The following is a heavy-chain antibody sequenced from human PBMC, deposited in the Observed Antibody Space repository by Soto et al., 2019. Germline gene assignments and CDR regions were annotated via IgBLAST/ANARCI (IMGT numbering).Heavy chain of an antibody. V-gene: IGHV3-23*01. Sequence: EVQLLESGGGLVQPRGSLRLSWAASGFTFSNHAMSWVRQAPGKGLEWVSGISGSGESTFYADSVQGRFTISRDNSKKTLYPPMKSLRAGGTARYYCAEAGKGDTSGLLRFPGDDNWGQGTLVTVSS. CDR3: AEAGKGDTSGLLRFPGDDN. J-gene: IGHJ4*02. CDR1: GFTFSNHA. D-gene: IGHD6-19*01. CDR2: ISGSGEST.